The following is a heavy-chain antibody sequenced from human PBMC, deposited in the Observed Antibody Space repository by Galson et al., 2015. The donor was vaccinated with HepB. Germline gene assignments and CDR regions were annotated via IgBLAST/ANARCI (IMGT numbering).Heavy chain of an antibody. CDR2: IYYSGST. V-gene: IGHV4-39*01. Sequence: LSLTCSVSGGSISSRSSFWGWIRQSPGKGQECLGTIYYSGSTYYNPSLESRITISVDASKNQFSLRLKSMTATDTAVYYCARRQVGDAFDYWGQGILVTVFS. CDR3: ARRQVGDAFDY. J-gene: IGHJ4*02. D-gene: IGHD1-26*01. CDR1: GGSISSRSSF.